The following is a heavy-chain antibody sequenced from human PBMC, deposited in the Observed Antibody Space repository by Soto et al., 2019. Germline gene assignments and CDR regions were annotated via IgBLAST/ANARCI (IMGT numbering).Heavy chain of an antibody. V-gene: IGHV4-34*01. CDR1: GGSFSGYY. Sequence: SETLSLTCAVYGGSFSGYYWSWIRQPPGKGLEWIGEINHSGSTNYNPSLKSRVTISVDTSKNQFSLKLSSVTAADTAVYYCAREETVSDYYYYGMDVWGQGTTVTVSS. D-gene: IGHD4-17*01. CDR3: AREETVSDYYYYGMDV. CDR2: INHSGST. J-gene: IGHJ6*02.